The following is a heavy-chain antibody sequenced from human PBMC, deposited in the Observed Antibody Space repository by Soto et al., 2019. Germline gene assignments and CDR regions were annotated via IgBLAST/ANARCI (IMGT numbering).Heavy chain of an antibody. CDR3: GTHPGGGGY. J-gene: IGHJ4*02. Sequence: EVQLVESGGGLIQPGGSLRLSCAVSGFTVSNNYMSWVRQAPGKGLEGVSVIYSGGYTAYGDSVKGRFTISRDNSKNTLFLKRKTGRAGAPAVYYCGTHPGGGGYWGQGTLVTVSS. D-gene: IGHD3-10*01. CDR2: IYSGGYT. V-gene: IGHV3-53*01. CDR1: GFTVSNNY.